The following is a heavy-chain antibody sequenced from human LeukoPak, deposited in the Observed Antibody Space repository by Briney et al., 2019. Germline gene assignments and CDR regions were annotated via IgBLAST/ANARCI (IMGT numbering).Heavy chain of an antibody. J-gene: IGHJ4*02. D-gene: IGHD2-21*02. CDR2: ISSSSSYI. CDR3: ARDRTAASFDY. CDR1: GFTLSNYG. V-gene: IGHV3-21*01. Sequence: PGGSLRLSCVVSGFTLSNYGIHWVRQAPGKGLEWVSSISSSSSYIYYADSVKGRFTISRDNAKNSLYLQMNSLRAEDTAVYYCARDRTAASFDYWGQGTLVTVSS.